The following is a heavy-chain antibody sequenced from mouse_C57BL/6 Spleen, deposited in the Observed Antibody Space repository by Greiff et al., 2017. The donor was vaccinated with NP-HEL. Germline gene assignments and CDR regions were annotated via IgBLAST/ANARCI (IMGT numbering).Heavy chain of an antibody. V-gene: IGHV1-82*01. J-gene: IGHJ3*01. Sequence: QVQLQQSGPELVKPGASVKISCKASGYAFSSSWMNWVKQRPGKGLEWIGRIYPGDGDTNYNGKFKGKATLTADKSSSTAYMQLSSLTSEDSAVXFCARSGYDGPWFAYWRQGTLVTVSA. CDR3: ARSGYDGPWFAY. CDR1: GYAFSSSW. D-gene: IGHD2-2*01. CDR2: IYPGDGDT.